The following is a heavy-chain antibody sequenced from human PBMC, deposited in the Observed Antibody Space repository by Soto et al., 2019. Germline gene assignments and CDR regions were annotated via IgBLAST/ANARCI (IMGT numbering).Heavy chain of an antibody. J-gene: IGHJ4*02. CDR3: ARMRSSNSTGC. V-gene: IGHV3-48*02. CDR1: GFTFSTYS. Sequence: GGSLRLSCAASGFTFSTYSMNWVRQAPGKGLEWVAYINSTGTIKYYAGSVKGRFTISRDNAKNSLYLQMNSLRDEDTAVYYCARMRSSNSTGCWGQGTLVPVSX. CDR2: INSTGTIK. D-gene: IGHD2-2*01.